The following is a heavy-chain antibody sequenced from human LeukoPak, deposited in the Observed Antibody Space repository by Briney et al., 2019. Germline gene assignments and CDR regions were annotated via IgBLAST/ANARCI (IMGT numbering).Heavy chain of an antibody. V-gene: IGHV4-59*01. CDR2: IYDSGST. J-gene: IGHJ4*02. Sequence: PSETLSLTCTVSNGSISSYYWSWIRHPPGKGLEWIGYIYDSGSTYYNPSLKSRVTISVDTSKNQFSLNLNSVTAADTAVYHCARSGYSGYDFNYWGQGTLVTVSS. CDR3: ARSGYSGYDFNY. CDR1: NGSISSYY. D-gene: IGHD5-12*01.